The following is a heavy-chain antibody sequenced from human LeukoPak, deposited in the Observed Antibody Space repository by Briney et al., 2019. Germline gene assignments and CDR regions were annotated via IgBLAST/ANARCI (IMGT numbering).Heavy chain of an antibody. J-gene: IGHJ1*01. D-gene: IGHD2-2*01. V-gene: IGHV3-48*03. CDR1: GLTFSSYD. Sequence: GGSVRLTCAAAGLTFSSYDMYWVRQAPGKGLEWVAYISSSGETIYYAASVKGRFTISRDNANKSLYLRMNDLRVEDTAIYYCIPPAAGLRRTISTEYFQHWGQGALVTVSS. CDR3: IPPAAGLRRTISTEYFQH. CDR2: ISSSGETI.